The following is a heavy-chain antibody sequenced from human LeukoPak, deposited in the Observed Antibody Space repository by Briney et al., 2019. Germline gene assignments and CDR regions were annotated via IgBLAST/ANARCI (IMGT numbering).Heavy chain of an antibody. V-gene: IGHV1-2*02. Sequence: ASVKVSCKASGYTFSGYYMHWVRQAPGQGLEWMGWINPNSGGTNYAQKFQGRVTLTRDTSISTAYMELSSLTSDDTAVYYCARGPPPAYYCYYYMDVWGKGTTVTVSS. CDR3: ARGPPPAYYCYYYMDV. J-gene: IGHJ6*03. CDR1: GYTFSGYY. CDR2: INPNSGGT.